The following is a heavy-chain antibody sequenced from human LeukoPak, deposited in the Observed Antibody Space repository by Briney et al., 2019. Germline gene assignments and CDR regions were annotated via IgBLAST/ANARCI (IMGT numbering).Heavy chain of an antibody. Sequence: ASVKVSCKASGYTFTSYGMSWVRQAPGQGLEWMGWISAYNGNTNYAQKLQGRVTMTTDTSTSTAYMELRSLRSDDTAVYYCARDRRVGARDAFDIWGQGTMVTVPS. D-gene: IGHD1-26*01. J-gene: IGHJ3*02. CDR1: GYTFTSYG. V-gene: IGHV1-18*01. CDR2: ISAYNGNT. CDR3: ARDRRVGARDAFDI.